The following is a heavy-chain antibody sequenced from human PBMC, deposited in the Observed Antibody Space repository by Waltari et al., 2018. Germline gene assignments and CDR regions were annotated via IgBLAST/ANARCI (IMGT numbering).Heavy chain of an antibody. CDR3: ARDRMATIDY. V-gene: IGHV3-48*03. J-gene: IGHJ4*02. D-gene: IGHD5-12*01. CDR2: ISSSGSTI. CDR1: GFTFRRYE. Sequence: EVQLVESGGGLVQPGGSLRLSCAASGFTFRRYEMNWVRQAPGKGLEWVSYISSSGSTIYYADSVKGRFTISRDNAKNSLYLQMNSLRAEDTAVYYCARDRMATIDYWGQGTLVTVSS.